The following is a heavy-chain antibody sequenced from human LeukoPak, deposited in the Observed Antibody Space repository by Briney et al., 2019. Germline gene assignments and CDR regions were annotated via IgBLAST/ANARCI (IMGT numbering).Heavy chain of an antibody. CDR1: GFTFSSYA. V-gene: IGHV3-23*01. D-gene: IGHD3-22*01. Sequence: GGSLRLSCAASGFTFSSYAMSWVRQAPGKGLEWVSSITSSGGSTYYAGSVKGQLTISRDNSKNTVYLQMNSLRAEDTAVYYCAKDRPNYYDSSGHYYRRNGDYWGQGTLVTVSS. J-gene: IGHJ4*02. CDR3: AKDRPNYYDSSGHYYRRNGDY. CDR2: ITSSGGST.